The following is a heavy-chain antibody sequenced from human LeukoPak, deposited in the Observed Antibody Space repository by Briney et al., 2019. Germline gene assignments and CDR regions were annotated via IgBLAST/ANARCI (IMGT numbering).Heavy chain of an antibody. Sequence: SETLSLTCTVSGGSISSSSYYWGWIRQPPGKGLEWIGSIYYSGSTYYNPSLKSRVTISVDTSKNQFSLKLSSVTAADTAVYYCARGGRNYYGSGSYLWARNWFDPWGQGTLVTVSS. CDR2: IYYSGST. V-gene: IGHV4-39*07. CDR3: ARGGRNYYGSGSYLWARNWFDP. D-gene: IGHD3-10*01. J-gene: IGHJ5*02. CDR1: GGSISSSSYY.